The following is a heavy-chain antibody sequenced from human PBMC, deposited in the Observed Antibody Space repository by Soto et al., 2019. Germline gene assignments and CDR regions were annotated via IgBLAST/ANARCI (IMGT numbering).Heavy chain of an antibody. CDR1: GGFVSSGSYY. V-gene: IGHV4-34*01. CDR2: MSHSGGT. D-gene: IGHD2-21*02. CDR3: ARVERGTATPVVDAFDI. Sequence: QVQLQQWGAGLLKPSETLSLTCAVYGGFVSSGSYYWSWIRQPPGKGLEWIGEMSHSGGTHFNPSLKSRVTQSVDTSKNQFSLKMSSVTAADTALYYCARVERGTATPVVDAFDIWGPGTMGTVSS. J-gene: IGHJ3*02.